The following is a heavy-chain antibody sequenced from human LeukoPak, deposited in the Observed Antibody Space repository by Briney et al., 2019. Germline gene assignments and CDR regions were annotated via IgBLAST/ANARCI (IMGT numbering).Heavy chain of an antibody. CDR3: ARGRGGGYFDF. J-gene: IGHJ4*02. D-gene: IGHD2-15*01. CDR1: GYTFTTNN. V-gene: IGHV1-2*02. CDR2: ITPNSGGT. Sequence: CGSLKISCRASGYTFTTNNIYSKRQANSPLLQWMGWITPNSGGTNYAQKFQGRVNMTRDPSISTAYMELSRLRSDDTAAYSCARGRGGGYFDFGGQETRVSVSS.